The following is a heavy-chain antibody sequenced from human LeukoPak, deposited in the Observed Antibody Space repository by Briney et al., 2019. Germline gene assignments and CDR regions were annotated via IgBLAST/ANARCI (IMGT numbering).Heavy chain of an antibody. CDR3: ARDLERGEYSYGGY. CDR1: GYTFTNYG. J-gene: IGHJ4*02. D-gene: IGHD5-18*01. CDR2: ISDYIGNT. V-gene: IGHV1-18*01. Sequence: ASVKVSCKASGYTFTNYGISWVRQAPGQGLEWMGWISDYIGNTDYAQKVQGRVTMTTDTSASTAYMELRSLRSDDTAVYYCARDLERGEYSYGGYWGQGTLVTVSS.